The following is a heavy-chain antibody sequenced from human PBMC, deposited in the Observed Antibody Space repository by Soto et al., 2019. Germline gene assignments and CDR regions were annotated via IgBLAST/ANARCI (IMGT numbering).Heavy chain of an antibody. J-gene: IGHJ4*02. D-gene: IGHD3-22*01. CDR2: ISGIRDYI. V-gene: IGHV3-21*06. Sequence: GGSLRLSCAASGFTFSYYALHWVRRAPGKGLEWVSSISGIRDYIRYADSVKGRFTISRDNAKTSLYLQMNSLAAEDTAVYYCAREGVHNYNEYYFDYWGQGTLVTVSS. CDR3: AREGVHNYNEYYFDY. CDR1: GFTFSYYA.